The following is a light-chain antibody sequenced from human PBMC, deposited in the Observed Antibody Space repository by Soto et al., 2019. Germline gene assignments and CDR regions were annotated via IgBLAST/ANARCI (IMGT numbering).Light chain of an antibody. CDR2: EGS. V-gene: IGLV2-23*01. CDR1: SSDVGSYNL. CDR3: CSYAGSSSYV. Sequence: QSALTQPASVSGSPGQSITISCTGTSSDVGSYNLASWYQQHPGKAPKLMIYEGSKRPSGVSNRFSGSKSGNTASLTISGLQAEDEADYYCCSYAGSSSYVFGTGNKVTVL. J-gene: IGLJ1*01.